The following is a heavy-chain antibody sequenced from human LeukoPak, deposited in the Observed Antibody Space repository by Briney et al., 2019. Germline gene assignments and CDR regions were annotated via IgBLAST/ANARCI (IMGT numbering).Heavy chain of an antibody. CDR2: SNPNNAGT. D-gene: IGHD2-21*01. CDR3: ARADRLDGGPYLIGP. V-gene: IGHV1-2*02. CDR1: GYSFTDYY. Sequence: AAVKVSCKTSGYSFTDYYMHWVRQAPGQGLEWMGWSNPNNAGTSSAQKFQGRVIMTRDTSTTTVYMEVSWLTSDDTAIYYCARADRLDGGPYLIGPWGQGTLVTVSS. J-gene: IGHJ5*02.